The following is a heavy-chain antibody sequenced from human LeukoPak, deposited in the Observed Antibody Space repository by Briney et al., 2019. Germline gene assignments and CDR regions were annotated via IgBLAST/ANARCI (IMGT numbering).Heavy chain of an antibody. D-gene: IGHD3-16*01. CDR1: GGTFSSYA. Sequence: SVKVSCKASGGTFSSYAISWVRQAPGQGLEWMGGIIPIFGTANYAQKFQGRVTITADESTSTAYMELSSLRSEDTAVYYCARGEAPGTVFGGMAVWGQGTAVTVSS. CDR3: ARGEAPGTVFGGMAV. CDR2: IIPIFGTA. V-gene: IGHV1-69*13. J-gene: IGHJ6*02.